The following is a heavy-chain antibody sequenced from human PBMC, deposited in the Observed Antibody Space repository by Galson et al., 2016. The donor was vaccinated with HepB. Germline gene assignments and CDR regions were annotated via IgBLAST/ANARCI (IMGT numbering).Heavy chain of an antibody. CDR1: GYTFTSYW. D-gene: IGHD2-2*01. CDR3: TKSRAIKFVP. CDR2: IDPSDSYT. J-gene: IGHJ5*02. V-gene: IGHV5-10-1*01. Sequence: QSGAEVKKPGESLRISCKVFGYTFTSYWISWVRQMPGKGLEWMGRIDPSDSYTNYSPSFQGHVTMSADKSISTAYLQWSRLKASDTGMYYCTKSRAIKFVPWGQGTLVTVSS.